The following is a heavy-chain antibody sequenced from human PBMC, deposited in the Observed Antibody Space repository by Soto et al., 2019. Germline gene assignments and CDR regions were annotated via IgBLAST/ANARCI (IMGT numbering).Heavy chain of an antibody. CDR3: ARPCEKAGTSVSAY. D-gene: IGHD1-26*01. J-gene: IGHJ1*01. V-gene: IGHV5-51*07. Sequence: VASLKRSYYVRVYSFTSSRIWWVHHNPGKGLEWMGIIYPGDSDTRYSPSLQGQVTSSADKSISTAYLQWSSLKASDTAMFYCARPCEKAGTSVSAYWGKGTLVTVSP. CDR1: VYSFTSSR. CDR2: IYPGDSDT.